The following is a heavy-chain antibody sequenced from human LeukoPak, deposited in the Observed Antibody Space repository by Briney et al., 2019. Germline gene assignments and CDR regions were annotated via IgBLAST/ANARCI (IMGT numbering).Heavy chain of an antibody. D-gene: IGHD5-12*01. CDR1: GFTFSSYS. CDR3: ARGAYSGYDSPSLYHFDY. V-gene: IGHV3-21*01. CDR2: ISSSGRYI. J-gene: IGHJ4*02. Sequence: GRSLRLSCAASGFTFSSYSMNWVRQAPGKGLEWVSSISSSGRYIYYADSVKGRFTISRDNAKNSLYLQMNSLRAEDTAVYYCARGAYSGYDSPSLYHFDYWGQGTLVTVSS.